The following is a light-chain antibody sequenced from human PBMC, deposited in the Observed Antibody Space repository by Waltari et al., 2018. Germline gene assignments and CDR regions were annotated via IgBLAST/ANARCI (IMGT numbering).Light chain of an antibody. CDR2: ETE. Sequence: QSVLTQPPSVSAAPGQKVTISCSGSTSNIGNNYVSWYQQLPGAAPKVFIYETEKRPSGIPDRFSVSKSGTSASLGITGLQTGDEAAYYCGTWDNNLSALVFGGGTRLTVL. CDR1: TSNIGNNY. V-gene: IGLV1-51*02. CDR3: GTWDNNLSALV. J-gene: IGLJ2*01.